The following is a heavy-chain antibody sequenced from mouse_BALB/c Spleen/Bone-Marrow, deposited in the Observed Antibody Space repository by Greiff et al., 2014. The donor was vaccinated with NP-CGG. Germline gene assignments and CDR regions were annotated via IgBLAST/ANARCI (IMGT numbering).Heavy chain of an antibody. J-gene: IGHJ2*01. CDR2: ISSGGSYT. V-gene: IGHV5-9-1*01. CDR1: GFTFSSYA. Sequence: EVNVVESGGGLVKPGGSLKLSCAASGFTFSSYAMSWVRQTPEKRLEWVATISSGGSYTYYPDSVKGRLTISRDNAKNTLYLQMSSLRSEDTAMYYCARFITSLVYFDYWGQGTTLTVSS. D-gene: IGHD1-1*01. CDR3: ARFITSLVYFDY.